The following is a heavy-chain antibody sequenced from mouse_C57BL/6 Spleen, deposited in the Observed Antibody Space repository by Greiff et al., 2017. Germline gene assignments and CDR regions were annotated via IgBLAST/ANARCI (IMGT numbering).Heavy chain of an antibody. CDR1: GFTFSSYG. J-gene: IGHJ2*01. Sequence: DVKLQESGGDLVKPGGSLKLSCAASGFTFSSYGMSWVRQTPDKRLEWVATISSGGSYTYYPDSVKGRFTISRDNAKNTLYLQMSSLKSEDTAMYYCARHGGFDYWGQGTTLTVSS. CDR3: ARHGGFDY. V-gene: IGHV5-6*02. CDR2: ISSGGSYT.